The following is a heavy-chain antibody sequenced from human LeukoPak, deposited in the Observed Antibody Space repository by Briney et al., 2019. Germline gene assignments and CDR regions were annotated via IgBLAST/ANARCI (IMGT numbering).Heavy chain of an antibody. J-gene: IGHJ4*02. CDR2: INSDGSST. V-gene: IGHV3-74*01. CDR1: GFTSSSYW. CDR3: ARGAPLGTTRGPLGY. D-gene: IGHD7-27*01. Sequence: GGSLRLSCAASGFTSSSYWMHWVRQAPGKGLVWVSRINSDGSSTSYADSVKGRFTISRDNAKNTLYLQMNSLRAEDTAVYYCARGAPLGTTRGPLGYWGQGTLVTVSS.